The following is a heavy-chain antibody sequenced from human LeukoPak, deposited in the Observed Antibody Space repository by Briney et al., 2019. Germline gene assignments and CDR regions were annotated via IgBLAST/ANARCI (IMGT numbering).Heavy chain of an antibody. CDR3: AKVGYCRGTNCHHFDY. CDR1: GFTFSSYA. Sequence: GGSLRLSCAASGFTFSSYAMRWGRPAPRKGLEWVSSICGDGGTTYYADSVKGRFTISRDNSKNTLYLQMNSLKAEDTAVYYCAKVGYCRGTNCHHFDYWGRGTLVTVSS. J-gene: IGHJ4*02. CDR2: ICGDGGTT. V-gene: IGHV3-23*01. D-gene: IGHD2-2*03.